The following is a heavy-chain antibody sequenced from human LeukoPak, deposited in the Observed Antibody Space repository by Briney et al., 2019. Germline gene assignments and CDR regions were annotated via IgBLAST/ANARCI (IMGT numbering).Heavy chain of an antibody. D-gene: IGHD6-13*01. CDR1: GYTFTSYD. V-gene: IGHV1-8*01. CDR2: MNPNSANT. J-gene: IGHJ4*02. CDR3: ARGPPESSNSDY. Sequence: GASVTVSCTASGYTFTSYDINWVRQAPGQGLEWMGWMNPNSANTGYAQKFQGRVTMTRNTSISTAYMELSSLRSEDTAVYYCARGPPESSNSDYWGQGTLVTVSS.